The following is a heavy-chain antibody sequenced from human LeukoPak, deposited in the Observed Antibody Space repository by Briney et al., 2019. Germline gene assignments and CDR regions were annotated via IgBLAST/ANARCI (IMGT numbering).Heavy chain of an antibody. D-gene: IGHD6-13*01. CDR2: IKQDGGEK. Sequence: GGSLRLSCGVSGFIFSDYWMNWVRQAPGKGLEWVASIKQDGGEKCYVDSVKGRFTISRDNAKNSLYLQMSSLRAEDTAVYYCARDGTAAGLYFDLWGQGTPVTVSS. CDR1: GFIFSDYW. V-gene: IGHV3-7*01. J-gene: IGHJ4*01. CDR3: ARDGTAAGLYFDL.